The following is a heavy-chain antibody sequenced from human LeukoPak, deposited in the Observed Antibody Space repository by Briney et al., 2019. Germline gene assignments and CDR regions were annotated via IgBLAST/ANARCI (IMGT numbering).Heavy chain of an antibody. CDR3: VRDLGSYGYGVYGY. CDR1: GFIFSSYS. Sequence: GGSLRLSCAASGFIFSSYSMNWVRQAPGKGLEWVSSISSSSSYIYYADSVKGRFTISRDNAKNSLYLQMNSLRAEDTAVYYCVRDLGSYGYGVYGYWGQGTLVTVSS. V-gene: IGHV3-21*01. D-gene: IGHD5-18*01. CDR2: ISSSSSYI. J-gene: IGHJ4*02.